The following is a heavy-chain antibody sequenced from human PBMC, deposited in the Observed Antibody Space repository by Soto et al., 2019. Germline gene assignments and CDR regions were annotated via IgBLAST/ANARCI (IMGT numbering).Heavy chain of an antibody. V-gene: IGHV1-69*02. CDR1: GGTFSSYT. Sequence: QVQLVQSGAEVKKPGSSVKVSCKASGGTFSSYTISWVRQAPGQGLEWMGRIIPILGIANYAQKFQGRVTITADKSTSTAYMELRSLRSEDTAVYYCARVRDSSGCYEVYNWFDPWGQGTLVTVSS. J-gene: IGHJ5*02. CDR2: IIPILGIA. CDR3: ARVRDSSGCYEVYNWFDP. D-gene: IGHD6-19*01.